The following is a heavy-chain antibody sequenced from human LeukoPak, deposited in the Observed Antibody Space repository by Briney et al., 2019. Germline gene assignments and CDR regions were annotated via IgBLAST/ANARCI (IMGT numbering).Heavy chain of an antibody. V-gene: IGHV4-34*01. CDR1: GGSFSGYY. CDR3: ARVRGYSYGELDY. D-gene: IGHD5-18*01. Sequence: SETPSLTCAVYGGSFSGYYWSWIRQPPGKGLEWIGEINHSGSTNYNPSLKSRVTISVDTSKNQFSLKLSSVTAADTAVYYCARVRGYSYGELDYWGQGTLVTVSS. CDR2: INHSGST. J-gene: IGHJ4*02.